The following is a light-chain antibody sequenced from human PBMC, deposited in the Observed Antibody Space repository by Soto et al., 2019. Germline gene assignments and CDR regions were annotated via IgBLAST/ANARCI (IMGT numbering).Light chain of an antibody. CDR1: TSDVGGYNY. V-gene: IGLV2-14*01. J-gene: IGLJ1*01. CDR3: LSKTSSISYV. CDR2: EVS. Sequence: QSVLTQPASVSGSPGQSITISCTGTTSDVGGYNYVSWYQQHPGKVPKLLIHEVSNRPSGVSNRFSGSKSGNTASLPISGLQAEDEADYYCLSKTSSISYVFGTGTKLTVL.